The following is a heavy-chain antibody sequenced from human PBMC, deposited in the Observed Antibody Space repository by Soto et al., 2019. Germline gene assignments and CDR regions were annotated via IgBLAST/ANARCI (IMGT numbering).Heavy chain of an antibody. D-gene: IGHD3-3*01. CDR2: ISGSGGST. CDR1: GFTFSSYA. V-gene: IGHV3-23*01. J-gene: IGHJ4*02. Sequence: EVQLLESGGGLVQPGGSLRLSCAASGFTFSSYAMSWVRQAPGKGLEWVSAISGSGGSTYYADSVKGRFTISRDNSKNTLFLQMNSLRAEDTAVYYCAKFRPGGGYDFWSGYYVYWGQGTLVTVSS. CDR3: AKFRPGGGYDFWSGYYVY.